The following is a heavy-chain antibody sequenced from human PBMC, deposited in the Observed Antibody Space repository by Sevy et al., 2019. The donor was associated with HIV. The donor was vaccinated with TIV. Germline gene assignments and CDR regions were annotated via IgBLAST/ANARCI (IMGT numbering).Heavy chain of an antibody. CDR1: AFTFSSYG. CDR3: AKDGTDFVAAPCSCFVP. V-gene: IGHV3-30*02. CDR2: IQYDGSNK. D-gene: IGHD6-6*01. J-gene: IGHJ5*02. Sequence: GGSLRLSCAASAFTFSSYGMHWVRQAPGKGLEWVAFIQYDGSNKYYSDSVKGRFTVSRDSSKNTLYLQLNSLRGDDTAVYYCAKDGTDFVAAPCSCFVPWGQGTLVTGSS.